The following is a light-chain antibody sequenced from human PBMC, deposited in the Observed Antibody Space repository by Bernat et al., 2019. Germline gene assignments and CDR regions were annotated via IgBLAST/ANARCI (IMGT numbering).Light chain of an antibody. CDR1: ENVNKF. CDR2: TSS. J-gene: IGKJ3*01. Sequence: RVTITCRASENVNKFLHWYHQKPGKAPKLLINTSSTLQSGVPSKFSGSGSGTDFTFTISSLEHEAVATYYCQHSYVEPFTVGPGTKLEIK. V-gene: IGKV1-39*01. CDR3: QHSYVEPFT.